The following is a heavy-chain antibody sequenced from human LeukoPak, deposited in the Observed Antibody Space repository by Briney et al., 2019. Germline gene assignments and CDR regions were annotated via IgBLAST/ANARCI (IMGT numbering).Heavy chain of an antibody. CDR2: MNPNSGNT. CDR3: TLYYYDSSGYYYVDY. V-gene: IGHV1-8*01. D-gene: IGHD3-22*01. J-gene: IGHJ4*02. CDR1: GYTFTSYD. Sequence: ASVKVSYKASGYTFTSYDINWVRQATGQGLEWMGWMNPNSGNTGYAQKFQGRVTMTRNTSISTAYMELSSLRSEDTAVYYCTLYYYDSSGYYYVDYWGQGTLVTVSS.